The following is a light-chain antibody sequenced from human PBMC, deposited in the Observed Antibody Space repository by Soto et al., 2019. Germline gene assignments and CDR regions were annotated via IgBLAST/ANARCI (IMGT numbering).Light chain of an antibody. CDR2: GAS. Sequence: EIVLSLSPGTGSLSQGERATLSCRGSQSVSSSYLAWYQQKPGQAPRLLIYGASSRPTGLPDRFSGSGSGTDFTLPISRLEPEDFALHYSQLQTNWPLTFGQGTRLDIK. CDR3: QLQTNWPLT. CDR1: QSVSSSY. V-gene: IGKV3D-20*02. J-gene: IGKJ5*01.